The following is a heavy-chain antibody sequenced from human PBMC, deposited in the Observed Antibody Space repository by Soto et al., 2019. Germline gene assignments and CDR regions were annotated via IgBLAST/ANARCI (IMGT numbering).Heavy chain of an antibody. CDR2: SYYSGGT. J-gene: IGHJ5*01. CDR1: GGSISSSSYY. Sequence: QLQLQESGPGLVKPSETLSLTCTVSGGSISSSSYYWGWIRQPPGKGLEWIGSSYYSGGTYYNPSLKSRVNISLDTSKNQFSLKLSSVTAADTAVYYCARLDRQQLVDSWGQGTLVTVSS. D-gene: IGHD6-13*01. CDR3: ARLDRQQLVDS. V-gene: IGHV4-39*01.